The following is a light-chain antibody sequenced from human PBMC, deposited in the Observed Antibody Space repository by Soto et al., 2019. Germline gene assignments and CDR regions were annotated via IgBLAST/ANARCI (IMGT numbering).Light chain of an antibody. CDR1: SSNIGNTY. J-gene: IGLJ2*01. Sequence: QSVLTQPPSVSAAPGQKVTISCSGSSSNIGNTYVSWYQQLPGTAPKLLIYENNKRTSVIPDRFSGSKSGTSATLGITGLQTGDEADYYWGTWNSNLSAGVFGGGTKLTVL. V-gene: IGLV1-51*02. CDR2: ENN. CDR3: GTWNSNLSAGV.